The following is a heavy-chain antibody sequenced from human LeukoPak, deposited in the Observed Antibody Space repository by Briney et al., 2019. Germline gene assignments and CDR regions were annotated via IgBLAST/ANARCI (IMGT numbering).Heavy chain of an antibody. Sequence: GGSLRLSCAASGFTFSNAWMSWVRQAPGKGLEWVGRIKSKTDGGTTDYAAPVKGRFTISRDDSKNTLYLQMNSLKTEDTAVYYCTTAFRRKLRYFDWSSGDYWGQGTLVTVSS. V-gene: IGHV3-15*01. CDR3: TTAFRRKLRYFDWSSGDY. J-gene: IGHJ4*02. CDR1: GFTFSNAW. CDR2: IKSKTDGGTT. D-gene: IGHD3-9*01.